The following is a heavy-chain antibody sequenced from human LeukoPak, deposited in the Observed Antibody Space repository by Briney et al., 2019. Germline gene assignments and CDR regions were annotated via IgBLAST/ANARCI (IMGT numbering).Heavy chain of an antibody. J-gene: IGHJ4*02. Sequence: ASVKVSCKASGHTFTSYDINWVRQATGQGLEWMGWMNPNSGNTGYAQKFQGRVTMTRNTSISTAYMELSSLRSEDTAVYYCARVPPALWFGELSPPIDYWGQGTLVTVSS. CDR2: MNPNSGNT. CDR3: ARVPPALWFGELSPPIDY. D-gene: IGHD3-10*01. CDR1: GHTFTSYD. V-gene: IGHV1-8*01.